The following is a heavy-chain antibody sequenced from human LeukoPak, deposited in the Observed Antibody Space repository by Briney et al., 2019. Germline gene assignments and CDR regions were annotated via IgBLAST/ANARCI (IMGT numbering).Heavy chain of an antibody. CDR1: GFTVGSNY. CDR2: IYSGGST. CDR3: ATAVVPDD. J-gene: IGHJ4*02. D-gene: IGHD2-21*01. V-gene: IGHV3-66*01. Sequence: GGSLRLSCAASGFTVGSNYMSWVRQAPGKGLEWVSFIYSGGSTYYADSVKGRFNIYRDNSKNTVFLQMNSLRAEDTAVYYCATAVVPDDWGQGTLVTVSS.